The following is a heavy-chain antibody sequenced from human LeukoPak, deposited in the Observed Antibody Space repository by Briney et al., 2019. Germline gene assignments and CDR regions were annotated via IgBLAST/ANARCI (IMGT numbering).Heavy chain of an antibody. Sequence: PSETLSLTCTVSGGSISSSSYYWGWIRQPPGKGLEWIGSIYYSGSTYYNPSLKSRVTISVDTSKNQFSLKLSSVTAADTAVYYCASLPYRSGGSCDYYFDYWGQGTLVTVSS. J-gene: IGHJ4*02. CDR3: ASLPYRSGGSCDYYFDY. CDR2: IYYSGST. CDR1: GGSISSSSYY. D-gene: IGHD2-15*01. V-gene: IGHV4-39*01.